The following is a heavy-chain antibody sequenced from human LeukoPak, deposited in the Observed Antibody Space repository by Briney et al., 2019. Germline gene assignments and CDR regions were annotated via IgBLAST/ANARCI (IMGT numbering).Heavy chain of an antibody. D-gene: IGHD2-2*01. J-gene: IGHJ4*02. CDR2: ISSSGSAK. V-gene: IGHV3-48*01. CDR1: GFTFSNYG. Sequence: PGGSLRLSCAASGFTFSNYGLNWVRQAPGKGLEWVSHISSSGSAKYYADSVKGRFTISRDNAKNSLYLQMNSLRAEDTAVYYCARDSTRSAFDYWGQGTLVSVAS. CDR3: ARDSTRSAFDY.